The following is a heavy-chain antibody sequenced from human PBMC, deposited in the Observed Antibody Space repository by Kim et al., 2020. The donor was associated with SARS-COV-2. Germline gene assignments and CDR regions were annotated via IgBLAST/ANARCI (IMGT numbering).Heavy chain of an antibody. V-gene: IGHV3-15*01. J-gene: IGHJ6*04. CDR3: TTLRPEYFVVVVVGYYYYGRDV. CDR2: IKSKTDGGTT. CDR1: GFTFSNAW. D-gene: IGHD2-15*01. Sequence: GSLRLSCAASGFTFSNAWMSWVRQAPGKGLEWVGRIKSKTDGGTTDYAAPVKGRFTISRDDSKNTLYLQMNSLKTEVTAVYYCTTLRPEYFVVVVVGYYYYGRDVGGKGTTATASS.